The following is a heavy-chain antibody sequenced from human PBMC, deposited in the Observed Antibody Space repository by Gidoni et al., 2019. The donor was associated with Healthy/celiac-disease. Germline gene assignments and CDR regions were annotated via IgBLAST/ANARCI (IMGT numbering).Heavy chain of an antibody. CDR3: ASSGGDGYKRDFDY. D-gene: IGHD5-12*01. CDR1: GGSFSGYY. Sequence: QVQLQQWGAGLLKPSETLSLTCAVYGGSFSGYYWSWIRQPPGKGLEWIGEINHSGSTNYNPSLKSRVTISVDTSKNQFSLKLSSVTAADTAVYYCASSGGDGYKRDFDYWGQGTLVTVSS. V-gene: IGHV4-34*01. CDR2: INHSGST. J-gene: IGHJ4*02.